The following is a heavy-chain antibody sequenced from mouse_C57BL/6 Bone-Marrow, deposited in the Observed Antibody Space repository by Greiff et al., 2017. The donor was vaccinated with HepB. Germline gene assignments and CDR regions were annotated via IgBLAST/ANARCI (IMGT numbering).Heavy chain of an antibody. CDR3: ERDGDSWYHYFDY. CDR2: IDPAGSDT. J-gene: IGHJ2*01. CDR1: GYTFTNYW. D-gene: IGHD1-1*01. V-gene: IGHV1-52*01. Sequence: QVQLQQPGAELVRPGSSVKLSCKASGYTFTNYWMHWVKQRPIQGLEWIGNIDPAGSDTNYNKKFKDKATLTADKSSSTAYMQLSSLTSEDSAVYYFERDGDSWYHYFDYGGQGTTLTVSA.